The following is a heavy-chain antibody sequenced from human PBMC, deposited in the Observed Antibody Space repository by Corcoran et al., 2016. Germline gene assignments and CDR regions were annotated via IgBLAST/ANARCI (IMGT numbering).Heavy chain of an antibody. J-gene: IGHJ4*02. Sequence: EVQLVESGGGLIQPGGSLRLSCAASGFTVSSNYMSWVRQAPGKGLEWVSVIYSGGSTYYADSVKGRFTISRDNSKNTLYLQMNSLRAEDTAVYYGARDLLVGATRTTGGDYWGQGTLVTVSS. CDR2: IYSGGST. D-gene: IGHD1-26*01. CDR1: GFTVSSNY. V-gene: IGHV3-53*01. CDR3: ARDLLVGATRTTGGDY.